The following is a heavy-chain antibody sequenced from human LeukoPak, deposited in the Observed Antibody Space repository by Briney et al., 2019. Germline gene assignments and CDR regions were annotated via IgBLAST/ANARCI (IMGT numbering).Heavy chain of an antibody. D-gene: IGHD6-13*01. CDR2: INHSGST. CDR1: GGSFSGYY. Sequence: SETLSLTCAVYGGSFSGYYWSWIRQPPGKGLEWIGEINHSGSTNYNPSLKSRVTISVDTSKNQFSLKLSSVTAADTAVYYCARGGIAAAGPGDYWGQGTLVTLSS. CDR3: ARGGIAAAGPGDY. J-gene: IGHJ4*02. V-gene: IGHV4-34*01.